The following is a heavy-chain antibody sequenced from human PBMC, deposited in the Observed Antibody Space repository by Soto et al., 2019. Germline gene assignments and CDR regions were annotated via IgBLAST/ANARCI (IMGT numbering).Heavy chain of an antibody. CDR3: ARSEGYDILTGYRLWYFDY. CDR1: GGSISSYY. CDR2: IYYSGST. J-gene: IGHJ4*02. V-gene: IGHV4-59*08. Sequence: SETLSLTCTVSGGSISSYYWSWIRQPPGKGLEWIGYIYYSGSTNYNPSLKSRVTISVDTSKNQFSLKLSSVTAADTAVYYCARSEGYDILTGYRLWYFDYWGPGTLVTVSS. D-gene: IGHD3-9*01.